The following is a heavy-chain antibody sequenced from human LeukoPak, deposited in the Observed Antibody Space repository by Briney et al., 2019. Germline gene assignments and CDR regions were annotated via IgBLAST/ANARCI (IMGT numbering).Heavy chain of an antibody. CDR2: IYYSGST. CDR3: ARGSGGPFDP. D-gene: IGHD3-16*01. Sequence: PSETLSLTCTVSGGSISSSSYYWGWIRQPPGKGLEWIGSIYYSGSTYYNPSLKSRVTISVDTSKNQFSLKLSSVTAADTAVYYCARGSGGPFDPWGQGTLVTVSS. J-gene: IGHJ5*02. CDR1: GGSISSSSYY. V-gene: IGHV4-39*07.